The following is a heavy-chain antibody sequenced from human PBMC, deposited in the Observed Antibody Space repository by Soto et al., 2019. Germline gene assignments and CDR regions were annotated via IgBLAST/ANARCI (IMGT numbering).Heavy chain of an antibody. CDR2: INHSGST. CDR3: ARHYGDYGNGMDV. V-gene: IGHV4-34*01. D-gene: IGHD4-17*01. J-gene: IGHJ6*02. CDR1: GGSFSGYY. Sequence: QVQLQQWGAGLLKPSETLSLTCAVYGGSFSGYYWSWIRQPPGKGLEWIGEINHSGSTNYNPSLKSRVTISVDTSTNQFSLKLSSVTAADTAVYYCARHYGDYGNGMDVWGQGTTVTVSS.